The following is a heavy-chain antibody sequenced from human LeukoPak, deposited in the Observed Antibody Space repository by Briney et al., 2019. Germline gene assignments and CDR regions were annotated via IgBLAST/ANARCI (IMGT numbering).Heavy chain of an antibody. CDR1: GFILSRYY. V-gene: IGHV3-53*01. D-gene: IGHD5-24*01. CDR2: SYSGGST. CDR3: ARGPDVDGYIHAPFDS. Sequence: GGSLRLSCVASGFILSRYYMSWVRQPPGKGLEWVALSYSGGSTYYADSVKGRFTISRDNSKKMLFLQMNSLRADDTGVYYCARGPDVDGYIHAPFDSWGQGTLVTVSS. J-gene: IGHJ4*02.